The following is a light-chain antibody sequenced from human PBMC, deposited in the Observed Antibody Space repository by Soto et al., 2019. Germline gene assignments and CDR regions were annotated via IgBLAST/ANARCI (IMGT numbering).Light chain of an antibody. CDR2: GAS. Sequence: EIVLTQSPDTLSLSPGERATLSCRASQSVSSDYLVWYQQKPGQAPRLLIYGASRRATGIPDRFSGSGSGTDFILTISSLQPEDFATYYCQQSYSTPWTFGQGTKVEIK. V-gene: IGKV3-20*01. J-gene: IGKJ1*01. CDR3: QQSYSTPWT. CDR1: QSVSSDY.